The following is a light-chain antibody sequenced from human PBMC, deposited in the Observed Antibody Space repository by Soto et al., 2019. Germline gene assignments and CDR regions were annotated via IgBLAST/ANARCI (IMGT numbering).Light chain of an antibody. J-gene: IGLJ2*01. CDR2: EVT. Sequence: QSALTQPPSASGSPGQSVIISCTGTSSDYVSWYQKNPGKAPKLIIYEVTHRPSGVPGRFSDSKSGNTASLTVSGLQPDDEADYYCASYVGSNNLIFGGGTKLTVL. V-gene: IGLV2-8*01. CDR3: ASYVGSNNLI. CDR1: SSDY.